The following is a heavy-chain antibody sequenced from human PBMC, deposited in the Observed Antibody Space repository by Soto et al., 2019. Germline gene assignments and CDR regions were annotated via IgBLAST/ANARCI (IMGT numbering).Heavy chain of an antibody. V-gene: IGHV3-7*01. CDR1: GFTFSSYW. Sequence: EVQLVESGGGLVQPGGSLRLSCVDSGFTFSSYWMSWVRQAPVKGLEWVGNIKQDGSEENYVDSVKGRITISRDNAKNSMYLQMNSLRVEDTAVYYWARIAASGRGWDVWGQGTTVVVSS. J-gene: IGHJ6*02. D-gene: IGHD6-13*01. CDR3: ARIAASGRGWDV. CDR2: IKQDGSEE.